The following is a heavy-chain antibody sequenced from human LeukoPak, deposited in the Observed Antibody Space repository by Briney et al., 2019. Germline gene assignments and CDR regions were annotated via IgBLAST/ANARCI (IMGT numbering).Heavy chain of an antibody. J-gene: IGHJ3*02. CDR2: INQDGSEK. Sequence: GGSLRLSCEASGFTLSIYWMSWVRQAPGKGLEWVANINQDGSEKYYVDSVKGRFTISRDNAKKSLYLQMNSLRVEDTAVYYCARGFDGYYGFDMWGQGTMLTVSS. D-gene: IGHD5-24*01. CDR3: ARGFDGYYGFDM. V-gene: IGHV3-7*05. CDR1: GFTLSIYW.